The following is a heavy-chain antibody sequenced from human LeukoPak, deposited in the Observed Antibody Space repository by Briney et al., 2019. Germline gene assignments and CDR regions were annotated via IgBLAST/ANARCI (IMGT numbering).Heavy chain of an antibody. D-gene: IGHD3-9*01. J-gene: IGHJ3*02. CDR2: IYTSGST. CDR3: ARVARYYDILTGYYLGAFDI. Sequence: SETLSLTCTVSGGSISSYYWSWVRQPAGKGLEWIGRIYTSGSTNYNPSLKSRVTMSVDTSKNQFSLKLSSVTAADTAVYYCARVARYYDILTGYYLGAFDIWGQGTMVTVSS. V-gene: IGHV4-4*07. CDR1: GGSISSYY.